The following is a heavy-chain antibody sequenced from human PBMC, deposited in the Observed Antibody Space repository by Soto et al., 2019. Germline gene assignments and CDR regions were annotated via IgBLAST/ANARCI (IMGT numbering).Heavy chain of an antibody. CDR2: IIPIFGTA. CDR3: ARGGDYYDSSGYYDGAFDI. Sequence: QVQLVQSGAEVKKPGSSVKVSCKASGGTFSSYAISWVRQAPGQGLEWMGGIIPIFGTANYAQKFQGRVTITADESTSIAYMELSSLRSEDTAVYYCARGGDYYDSSGYYDGAFDIWGQGTMVTVSS. V-gene: IGHV1-69*01. J-gene: IGHJ3*02. CDR1: GGTFSSYA. D-gene: IGHD3-22*01.